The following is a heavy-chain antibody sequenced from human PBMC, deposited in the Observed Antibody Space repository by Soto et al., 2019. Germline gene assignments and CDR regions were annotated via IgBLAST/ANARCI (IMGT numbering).Heavy chain of an antibody. V-gene: IGHV4-31*03. D-gene: IGHD3-9*01. CDR1: GGSISSGGYY. Sequence: SETLSLTCTVSGGSISSGGYYWSWIRQHPGKGLEWIGYIYYSGSTYYNPSLKSRVTISVDTSKNQFSLKLSSVTAADTAVYYCARDSYDILTGRYFDYWGQGTLVTVSS. J-gene: IGHJ4*02. CDR3: ARDSYDILTGRYFDY. CDR2: IYYSGST.